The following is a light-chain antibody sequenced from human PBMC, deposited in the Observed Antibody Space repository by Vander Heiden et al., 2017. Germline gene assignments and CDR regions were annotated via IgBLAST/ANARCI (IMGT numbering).Light chain of an antibody. Sequence: EIVLTQSPATLSLSPGERATLSCRASQSVSSYLAWYQQKPGQAPRLLIYDASNRATGIPARFSGSGSGTDFTLTSSSLEPEDFAVYYCQQRSNLWTFGQGTKVEIK. V-gene: IGKV3-11*01. CDR2: DAS. CDR3: QQRSNLWT. CDR1: QSVSSY. J-gene: IGKJ1*01.